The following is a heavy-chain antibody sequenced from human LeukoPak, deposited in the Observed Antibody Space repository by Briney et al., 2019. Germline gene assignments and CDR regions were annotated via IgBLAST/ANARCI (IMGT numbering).Heavy chain of an antibody. CDR3: ARGRGVYCSSTSCRKFMDV. V-gene: IGHV1-46*01. Sequence: ASVKVSCKASGYTFTSYYMHWVRQAPGQGLEWMGIINPSGDSTSYAQKFQGRVTMTRDTSTSTVYMELSSLRSEDMAVYYCARGRGVYCSSTSCRKFMDVWGQGTTVTVSS. D-gene: IGHD2-2*01. J-gene: IGHJ6*02. CDR1: GYTFTSYY. CDR2: INPSGDST.